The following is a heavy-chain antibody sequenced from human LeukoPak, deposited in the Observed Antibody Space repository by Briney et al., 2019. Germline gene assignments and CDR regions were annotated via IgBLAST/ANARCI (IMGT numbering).Heavy chain of an antibody. V-gene: IGHV3-66*02. CDR1: GFTVSSNY. J-gene: IGHJ4*02. CDR3: ARVKGQAGPHFDY. CDR2: IYSGGST. Sequence: PGGSLRLSCAASGFTVSSNYMSWVRRAPGKGVEGVSVIYSGGSTYYADSGKVRFTIARDNSKNTLYLQMSSLRAEDTDVYDCARVKGQAGPHFDYGGQGTLVTASS.